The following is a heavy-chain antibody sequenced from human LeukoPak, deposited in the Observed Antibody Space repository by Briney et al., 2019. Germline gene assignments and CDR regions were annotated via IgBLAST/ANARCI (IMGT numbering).Heavy chain of an antibody. Sequence: GASGKVSCKASGYTFTGQFIHWLRQAPGRGLEWMGWIDPPSGVPHYAQKFQDTVTMTRDTSIGTAYMEVRRLKSDDTAVYYCARSGFSTGFYLDFWGQGTLISVSS. CDR1: GYTFTGQF. CDR2: IDPPSGVP. J-gene: IGHJ4*02. CDR3: ARSGFSTGFYLDF. D-gene: IGHD2-8*02. V-gene: IGHV1-2*02.